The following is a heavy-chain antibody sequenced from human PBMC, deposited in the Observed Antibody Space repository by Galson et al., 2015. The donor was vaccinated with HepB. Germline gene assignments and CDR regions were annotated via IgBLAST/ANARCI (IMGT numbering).Heavy chain of an antibody. CDR1: GFTFDDYA. J-gene: IGHJ4*02. Sequence: SLRLSCAASGFTFDDYAMHWVRQAPGKGLEWVSGINWNSGSIYYADSVKGRFTISRDNAKNSLYLQMNSLRAEDTALYYCAKARPRDHYCTDGICYTYYFDYWGQETLVSVSS. D-gene: IGHD2-8*01. CDR2: INWNSGSI. CDR3: AKARPRDHYCTDGICYTYYFDY. V-gene: IGHV3-9*01.